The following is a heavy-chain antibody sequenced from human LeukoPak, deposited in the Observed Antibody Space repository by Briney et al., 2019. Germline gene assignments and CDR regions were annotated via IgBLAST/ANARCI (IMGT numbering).Heavy chain of an antibody. D-gene: IGHD6-25*01. V-gene: IGHV3-53*01. Sequence: GGSLRLSCAASGFTFATNNITWFPRAQGKGLNWVSVIYAGGSTYYADSVKGRFTTSRDNSKNTLYLLMNNLRAEDTAVYYCARAQRGDYMDVWGKGTTVTVSS. CDR2: IYAGGST. J-gene: IGHJ6*03. CDR3: ARAQRGDYMDV. CDR1: GFTFATNN.